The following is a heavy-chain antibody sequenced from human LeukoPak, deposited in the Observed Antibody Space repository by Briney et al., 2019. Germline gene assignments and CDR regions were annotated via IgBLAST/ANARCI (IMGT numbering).Heavy chain of an antibody. D-gene: IGHD6-13*01. J-gene: IGHJ3*02. Sequence: SVKVSCKASGGTFSSYAISRVRQAPGQGLEWMGRIIPILDIANYAQKFQGRVTITADKSTSTAYMELSSLRSEDTAVYYCASSIAAAAGDAFDIWGQGTMVTVSS. CDR1: GGTFSSYA. CDR2: IIPILDIA. V-gene: IGHV1-69*04. CDR3: ASSIAAAAGDAFDI.